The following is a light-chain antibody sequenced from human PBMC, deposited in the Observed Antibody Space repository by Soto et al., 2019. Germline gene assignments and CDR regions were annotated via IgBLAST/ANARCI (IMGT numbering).Light chain of an antibody. V-gene: IGKV1-39*01. CDR1: QSIGKH. CDR2: AAS. Sequence: DIQMTQTTSSLSAPVGETVTITCRASQSIGKHLNWYQQKPGKAPKFLIYAASSLQSGVPSRFSGSGSGTDFTLTVNSLQPEDFATYYCQQGYSSAITFGHGTRLEI. J-gene: IGKJ5*01. CDR3: QQGYSSAIT.